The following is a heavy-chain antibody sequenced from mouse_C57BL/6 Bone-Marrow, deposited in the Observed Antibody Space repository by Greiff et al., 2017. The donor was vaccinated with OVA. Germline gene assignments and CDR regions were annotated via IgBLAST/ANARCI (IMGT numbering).Heavy chain of an antibody. D-gene: IGHD2-3*01. CDR2: IDPYDSYT. CDR1: GYTFTSYW. CDR3: ARSEDGYYGFAD. V-gene: IGHV1-50*01. J-gene: IGHJ3*01. Sequence: VQLQQPGAELVKPGASVKLSCKASGYTFTSYWMQWVKQRPGQGLEWIGDIDPYDSYTNYNQKFKGKATLTVDTSSSTAYMQLSSLTYEDSAGYYCARSEDGYYGFADWGQGTLVTVSA.